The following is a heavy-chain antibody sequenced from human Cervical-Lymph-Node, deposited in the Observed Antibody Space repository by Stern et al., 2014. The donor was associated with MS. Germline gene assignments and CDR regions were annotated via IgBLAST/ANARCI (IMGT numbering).Heavy chain of an antibody. D-gene: IGHD6-13*01. J-gene: IGHJ4*02. CDR1: GHTRSTYY. Sequence: QVQLVQSGAELKKPGATGKVACKASGHTRSTYYMPWVRQAHGQGLEWMGMINPGAGRTSYAQKFQGRVTLSRDTSTSTVFMELSSLRSEDTAIYYCARDLDSSSSNYEVVYWGQGTLVAVSS. V-gene: IGHV1-46*01. CDR3: ARDLDSSSSNYEVVY. CDR2: INPGAGRT.